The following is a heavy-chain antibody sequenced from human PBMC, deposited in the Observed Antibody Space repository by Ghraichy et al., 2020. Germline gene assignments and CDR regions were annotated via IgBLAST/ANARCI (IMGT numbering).Heavy chain of an antibody. J-gene: IGHJ5*02. V-gene: IGHV4-30-2*01. CDR3: ARDLHRRDYYDSSGYYSGWFDP. CDR1: GGSISSGGYS. Sequence: SETLSLTCAVSGGSISSGGYSWSWIRQPPGKGLEWIGYIYHSGSTYYNPSLKSRVTISVDRSKNQFSLKLSSVTAADTAVYYCARDLHRRDYYDSSGYYSGWFDPWGQGTLVTVSS. D-gene: IGHD3-22*01. CDR2: IYHSGST.